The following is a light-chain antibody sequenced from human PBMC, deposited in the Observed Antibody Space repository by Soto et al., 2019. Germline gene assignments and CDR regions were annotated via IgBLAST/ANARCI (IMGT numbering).Light chain of an antibody. Sequence: EIVLTQSPGTLSLSPGERATLSCRASQSVSSSYLAWYQQKPGQAPRLLIYGASSRATGIPDRFSGSGSGTDFTLTISRLEPEDFAVYHCHQYGSSPQTFGQGPKVEIK. V-gene: IGKV3-20*01. CDR1: QSVSSSY. CDR3: HQYGSSPQT. J-gene: IGKJ1*01. CDR2: GAS.